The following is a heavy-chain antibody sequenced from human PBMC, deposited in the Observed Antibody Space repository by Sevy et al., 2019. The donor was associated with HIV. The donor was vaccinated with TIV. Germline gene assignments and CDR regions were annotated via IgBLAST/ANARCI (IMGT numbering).Heavy chain of an antibody. CDR2: IYYSGST. J-gene: IGHJ4*02. D-gene: IGHD6-6*01. Sequence: SETLSLTCTVSGGSISSSSYYWGWIRQPPGKGLEWIGSIYYSGSTYYNPSLKSRVTISVDTSKNHFSLKLSSVTAADTAVYYCARHAPYSSSSEGGDYFDYWGQGTLVTVSS. V-gene: IGHV4-39*01. CDR1: GGSISSSSYY. CDR3: ARHAPYSSSSEGGDYFDY.